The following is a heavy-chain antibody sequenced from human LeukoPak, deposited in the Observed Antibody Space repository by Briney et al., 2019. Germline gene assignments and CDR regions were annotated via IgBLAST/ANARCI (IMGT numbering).Heavy chain of an antibody. V-gene: IGHV3-23*01. Sequence: GGSLRLSCAASGSNFSSSAMTWVRQAPGKGMECDSSISGSGGNTYYADSVRGRFTISRDNSKHTLHLQMNSLRAEHTTVYHCAEDQVRGDCTAGSCYPFDCWGQGTLVTVSS. CDR2: ISGSGGNT. J-gene: IGHJ4*02. CDR1: GSNFSSSA. D-gene: IGHD2-15*01. CDR3: AEDQVRGDCTAGSCYPFDC.